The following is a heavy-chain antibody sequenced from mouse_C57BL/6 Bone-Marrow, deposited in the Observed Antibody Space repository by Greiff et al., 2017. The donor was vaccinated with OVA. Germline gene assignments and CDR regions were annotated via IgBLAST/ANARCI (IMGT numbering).Heavy chain of an antibody. V-gene: IGHV1-81*01. D-gene: IGHD2-2*01. CDR1: GYTFTSYG. CDR3: AGGLWLRRAGFAY. Sequence: VQLQQSGAELARPGASVKLSCKASGYTFTSYGISWVKQRTGQGLEWIGEIYPRSGTTYYTEKFKGKATLTADKSSSTAYLELRRLTSVDSAVYVGAGGLWLRRAGFAYWGQGTLVTVSA. J-gene: IGHJ3*01. CDR2: IYPRSGTT.